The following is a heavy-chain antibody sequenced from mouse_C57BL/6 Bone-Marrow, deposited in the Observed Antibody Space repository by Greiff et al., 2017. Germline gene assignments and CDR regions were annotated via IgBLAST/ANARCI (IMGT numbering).Heavy chain of an antibody. D-gene: IGHD2-2*01. V-gene: IGHV1-20*01. J-gene: IGHJ2*01. Sequence: VQLQQSGPELVKPGDSVKISCKASGYSFTGYFMNWVMQSHGKSLEWIGRINPYNGDTFYNQKFKGKATLTVDKSSSTAHMELRSLTSEDSAVYYCARGIYGYDGTFDYWGQGTTLTVSS. CDR2: INPYNGDT. CDR3: ARGIYGYDGTFDY. CDR1: GYSFTGYF.